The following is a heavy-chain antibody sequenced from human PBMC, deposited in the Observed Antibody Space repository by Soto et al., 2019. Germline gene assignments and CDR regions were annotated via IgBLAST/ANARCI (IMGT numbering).Heavy chain of an antibody. J-gene: IGHJ4*02. CDR3: ARHGSISGYDFLDY. CDR1: GGSISSYY. V-gene: IGHV4-59*08. D-gene: IGHD5-12*01. Sequence: SETLSLTCTVSGGSISSYYWSWIRQPPGKGLEWIGYIHYTGSTNYNPSLKSRVTISVDTSKNQFSLKLKSVTAADTAVYYCARHGSISGYDFLDYWGQGTLVTVSS. CDR2: IHYTGST.